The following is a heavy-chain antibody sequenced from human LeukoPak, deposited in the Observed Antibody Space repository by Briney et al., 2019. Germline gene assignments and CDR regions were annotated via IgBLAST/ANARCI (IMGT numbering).Heavy chain of an antibody. Sequence: PSETLSLTCTVSGGSISSYYWSWIRQPPGKGLEWIGYIYYSGSTNYNPSLKSRVTISVDTSKNQFSLKLSSVTAANTAVYYCARGIAAAGLHFDYWGQGTLVTVSS. CDR1: GGSISSYY. J-gene: IGHJ4*02. V-gene: IGHV4-59*01. CDR3: ARGIAAAGLHFDY. CDR2: IYYSGST. D-gene: IGHD6-13*01.